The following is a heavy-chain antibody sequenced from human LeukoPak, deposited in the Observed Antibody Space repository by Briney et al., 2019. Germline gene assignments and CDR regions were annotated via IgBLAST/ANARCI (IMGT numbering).Heavy chain of an antibody. CDR1: GFTFSSYA. CDR2: IGVSGGST. J-gene: IGHJ4*02. D-gene: IGHD3-22*01. CDR3: AREGYKVVITLGFDY. Sequence: GGSLRLSCAASGFTFSSYAMSWVRQAPGKGLEWVSTIGVSGGSTYYADSVKGRFTISRDNAKNSLYLQMNSLRAEDTAVYYCAREGYKVVITLGFDYWGQGTLVTVSS. V-gene: IGHV3-23*01.